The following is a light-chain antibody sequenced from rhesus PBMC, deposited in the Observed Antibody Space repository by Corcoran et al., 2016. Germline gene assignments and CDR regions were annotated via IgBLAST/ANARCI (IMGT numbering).Light chain of an antibody. Sequence: DIQMTQSPSSLSASVGDTVTITCRASQSISSWLAWYRQKPGKAPKLLIYKASSLQSGVPSRFSGSGAGTDFTLTISSLQSEDFATYYCQQYSSSPPYSFGQGTKVEI. J-gene: IGKJ2*01. CDR2: KAS. V-gene: IGKV1-22*01. CDR1: QSISSW. CDR3: QQYSSSPPYS.